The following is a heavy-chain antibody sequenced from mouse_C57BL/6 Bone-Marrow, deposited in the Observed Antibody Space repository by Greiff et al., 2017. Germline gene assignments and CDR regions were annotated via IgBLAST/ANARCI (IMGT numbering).Heavy chain of an antibody. CDR1: GYAFTNYL. V-gene: IGHV1-54*01. Sequence: QVQLQQSGAELVRPGTSVKVSCKASGYAFTNYLIEWVKQRPGPGLEWIGVINPGSGGTNYNEKFKGKATLTADKSSSTAYMQLSSLTSEDSAVYFCARGGGNFYFDYWGQGTTLTVAS. CDR2: INPGSGGT. D-gene: IGHD2-1*01. CDR3: ARGGGNFYFDY. J-gene: IGHJ2*01.